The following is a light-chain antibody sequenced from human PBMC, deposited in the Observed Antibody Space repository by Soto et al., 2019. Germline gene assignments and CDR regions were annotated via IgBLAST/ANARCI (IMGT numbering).Light chain of an antibody. V-gene: IGKV1-9*01. J-gene: IGKJ5*01. CDR1: ENIRSY. Sequence: EIQMTQSPSSLSASAGDSVTITCRASENIRSYLNWYQQKPGKAPKLLIYAASTLQSGVPSRFSGIGSGTEFTLTISSMKPEDFATYYCQQLNSTITFGQGTRLEIK. CDR2: AAS. CDR3: QQLNSTIT.